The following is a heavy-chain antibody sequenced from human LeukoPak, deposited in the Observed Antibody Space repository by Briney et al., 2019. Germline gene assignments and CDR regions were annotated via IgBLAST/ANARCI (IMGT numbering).Heavy chain of an antibody. CDR1: GGSISSSTYY. V-gene: IGHV4-39*01. CDR2: MYYTGRT. Sequence: PSETLSLTCTVSGGSISSSTYYWGWIRQPPGKGLEWIGSMYYTGRTYYNPSLKSRVTISVDTSKNQFSLRLRSVTAADTAVYYCAGQGGSYIWFDPWGQGTLVTVSS. D-gene: IGHD1-26*01. J-gene: IGHJ5*02. CDR3: AGQGGSYIWFDP.